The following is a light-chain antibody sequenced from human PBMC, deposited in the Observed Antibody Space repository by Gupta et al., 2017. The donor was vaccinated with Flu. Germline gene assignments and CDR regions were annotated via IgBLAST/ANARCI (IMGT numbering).Light chain of an antibody. CDR3: SSFTSWNTWI. J-gene: IGLJ2*01. CDR1: SSDFGPYNR. Sequence: QPALPPPPSISGFPGPSITISCPAASSDFGPYNRVSWYQQSPGTAPRLIISEVYNRPSGVPDRFSGSRSGNTASLTISGLQAEDEADYYCSSFTSWNTWIFGGGTKLTVL. V-gene: IGLV2-18*02. CDR2: EVY.